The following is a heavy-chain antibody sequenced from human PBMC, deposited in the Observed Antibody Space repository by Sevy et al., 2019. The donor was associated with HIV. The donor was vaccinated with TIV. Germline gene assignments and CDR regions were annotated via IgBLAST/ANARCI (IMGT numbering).Heavy chain of an antibody. CDR1: GFTFSSYA. V-gene: IGHV3-23*01. CDR3: AKRISGTYYDDSSGYSQTYYFDY. J-gene: IGHJ4*02. CDR2: ISGSGGST. Sequence: GGYLRLSCAASGFTFSSYAMSWVRQAPGKGLERVSAISGSGGSTYYADSVKGRFTISRDNSKNTLYLQMNSLRAEDSAVYYCAKRISGTYYDDSSGYSQTYYFDYWGQGTLVTVSS. D-gene: IGHD3-22*01.